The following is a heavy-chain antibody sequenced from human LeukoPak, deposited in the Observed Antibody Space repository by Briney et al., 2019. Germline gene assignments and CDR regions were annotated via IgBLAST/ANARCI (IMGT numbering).Heavy chain of an antibody. CDR1: GYTFTSYD. CDR3: ARGGLYSGSYYY. V-gene: IGHV1-8*01. CDR2: MNPNSGNT. D-gene: IGHD1-26*01. Sequence: ASVKVSCKASGYTFTSYDINWVRQATGQGLEWMGWMNPNSGNTGYAQKFQGRVTMTRNTSISTAYMELSSLRSEDTAVYCCARGGLYSGSYYYWGQGTLVTVSS. J-gene: IGHJ4*02.